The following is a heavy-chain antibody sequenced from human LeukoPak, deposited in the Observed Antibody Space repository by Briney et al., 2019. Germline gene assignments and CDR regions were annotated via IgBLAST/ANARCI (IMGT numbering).Heavy chain of an antibody. CDR2: ISSSSSYI. CDR1: GFTFSSYS. D-gene: IGHD5-18*01. Sequence: GGSLRLSCAASGFTFSSYSMSWVRQAPGKGLEWVSSISSSSSYIYYADSVKGRFTISRDNAKNSLYLQMNSLRAEDTAVYYCARDGGYSYGTFDYWGQGTLVTVSS. CDR3: ARDGGYSYGTFDY. J-gene: IGHJ4*02. V-gene: IGHV3-21*01.